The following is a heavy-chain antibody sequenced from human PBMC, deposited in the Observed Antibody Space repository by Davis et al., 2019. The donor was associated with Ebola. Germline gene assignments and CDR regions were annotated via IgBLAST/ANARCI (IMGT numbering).Heavy chain of an antibody. Sequence: ASAKVSCKASAYTFTSYDINWVRQATGQGPEWMGWMNPSSGNTGYVQKFQGRVIMTRDTSTATAYMELNSLRSDDTAVYYCARRRSSRTATVTYFDYWGQGTLVTVSS. V-gene: IGHV1-8*01. CDR3: ARRRSSRTATVTYFDY. CDR1: AYTFTSYD. J-gene: IGHJ4*02. CDR2: MNPSSGNT. D-gene: IGHD4-11*01.